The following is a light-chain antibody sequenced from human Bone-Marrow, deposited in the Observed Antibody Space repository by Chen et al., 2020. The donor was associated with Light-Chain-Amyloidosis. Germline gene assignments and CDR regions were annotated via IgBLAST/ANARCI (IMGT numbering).Light chain of an antibody. CDR1: NIGSTS. CDR3: QVWDRSSDRPV. Sequence: SYVLTQPSSVSVAPGPTATIACGGNNIGSTSVHWYQQTPGQAPLLVVYDDSDRPSGIPERVSGSNSGNTATRTISRVEAGDEADYDCQVWDRSSDRPVFGGGTKLTVL. V-gene: IGLV3-21*02. J-gene: IGLJ3*02. CDR2: DDS.